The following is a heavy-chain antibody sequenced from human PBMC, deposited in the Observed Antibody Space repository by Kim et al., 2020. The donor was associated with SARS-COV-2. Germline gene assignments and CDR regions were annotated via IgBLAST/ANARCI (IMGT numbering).Heavy chain of an antibody. V-gene: IGHV3-23*01. CDR2: ISGNGVNK. Sequence: GGSLRLSCVASGFTFDTYAMSWVRQAPGKGLEWVSVISGNGVNKFYADSVRGRLTVSRDNSKNTLYLQMNSLRDEDTALYYCAKVVVMDGYNYYYYGMDVWGQGTAVTVSS. D-gene: IGHD3-22*01. CDR3: AKVVVMDGYNYYYYGMDV. CDR1: GFTFDTYA. J-gene: IGHJ6*02.